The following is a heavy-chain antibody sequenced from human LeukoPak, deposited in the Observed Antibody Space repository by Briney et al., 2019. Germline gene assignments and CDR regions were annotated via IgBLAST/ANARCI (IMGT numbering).Heavy chain of an antibody. CDR1: GFIFRSYG. V-gene: IGHV3-30*02. J-gene: IGHJ4*02. CDR3: ARDPRTHDFWSGYYPDY. CDR2: IRYDRNDK. Sequence: GGSLGLSCAASGFIFRSYGMHWVRQAPGKGLEWVAFIRYDRNDKYYADSVKGRFTISRDNAKNSLYLQMTSLRAEDTAVYYCARDPRTHDFWSGYYPDYWGQGTLVTVSS. D-gene: IGHD3-3*01.